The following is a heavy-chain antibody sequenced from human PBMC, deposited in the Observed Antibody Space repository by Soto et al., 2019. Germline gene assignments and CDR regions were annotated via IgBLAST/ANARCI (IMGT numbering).Heavy chain of an antibody. D-gene: IGHD5-12*01. V-gene: IGHV3-33*01. J-gene: IGHJ4*02. CDR1: GFTFSSYG. CDR3: ARDSGQVVFDY. Sequence: QVQLVESGGGVVQPGRSLRLSCAASGFTFSSYGMHWVRQAPGKGLEWVAVIWYDGSNKYYADSVKGGFTISRDNSKNTLYLQMNSLRAEDTAVYYCARDSGQVVFDYWGQGTLVTVSS. CDR2: IWYDGSNK.